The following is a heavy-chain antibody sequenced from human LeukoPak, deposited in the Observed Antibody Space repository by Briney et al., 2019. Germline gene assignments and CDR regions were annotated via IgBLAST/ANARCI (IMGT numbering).Heavy chain of an antibody. CDR2: IYHSGST. D-gene: IGHD3-9*01. V-gene: IGHV4-30-2*01. CDR3: ARYYDILTGILD. J-gene: IGHJ4*02. CDR1: GGSISSGGYY. Sequence: SETLSLTCTVSGGSISSGGYYWSWIRQPPGKGLEWIGYIYHSGSTYYNPSLKSRVTISVDRSKNQFSLKLSSVTAADTAVYYCARYYDILTGILDWGQGTLVTVSS.